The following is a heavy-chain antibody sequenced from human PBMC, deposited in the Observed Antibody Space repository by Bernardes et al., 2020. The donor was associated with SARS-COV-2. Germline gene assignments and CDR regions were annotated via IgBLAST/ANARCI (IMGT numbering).Heavy chain of an antibody. CDR1: GFTFSSYA. CDR3: AKDDIVATTPFHQRGY. V-gene: IGHV3-23*01. Sequence: GGSLRLSCAASGFTFSSYAMSWVRQAPGKGLEWVSAISGSGGSTYYADSVKGRFTISRDNSKNTLYLQMNSLRAEDTAVYYCAKDDIVATTPFHQRGYWGQGTLVTVSS. J-gene: IGHJ4*02. D-gene: IGHD5-12*01. CDR2: ISGSGGST.